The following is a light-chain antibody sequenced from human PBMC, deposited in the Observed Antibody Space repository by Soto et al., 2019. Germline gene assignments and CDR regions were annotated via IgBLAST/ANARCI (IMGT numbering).Light chain of an antibody. CDR2: GNS. J-gene: IGLJ2*01. CDR3: QSYDSSLSGWDVV. Sequence: QSVLTQPPSVSGAPGQRVTISCTGSSSNIGAGYDVHGYQQLPGTAPKLLIYGNSNRPSGVPDRFSGSKSGTSPSLAITGLQAEDEADYYCQSYDSSLSGWDVVFGGGTKLTVL. V-gene: IGLV1-40*01. CDR1: SSNIGAGYD.